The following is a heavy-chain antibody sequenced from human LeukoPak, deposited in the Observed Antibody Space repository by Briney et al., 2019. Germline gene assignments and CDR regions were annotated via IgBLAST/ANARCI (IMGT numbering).Heavy chain of an antibody. V-gene: IGHV4-34*01. CDR1: GGSFSGYY. J-gene: IGHJ5*02. D-gene: IGHD3-3*01. CDR3: TRANYDFGSGYLRGWFGP. Sequence: PSETLSLTCAVYGGSFSGYYWSWIRQPPGKGLEWIGEINHSGSTNYNPSLKSRVTISVDTSKNQFSLKLSSVTAADTAVYYCTRANYDFGSGYLRGWFGPWGQGTLVTVSS. CDR2: INHSGST.